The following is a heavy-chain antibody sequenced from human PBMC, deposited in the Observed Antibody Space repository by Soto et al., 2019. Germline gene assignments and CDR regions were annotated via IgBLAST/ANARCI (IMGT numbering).Heavy chain of an antibody. D-gene: IGHD3-9*01. V-gene: IGHV4-28*03. CDR2: IYYSGST. J-gene: IGHJ4*02. Sequence: SETLSLTCAVSGNSISSSNWWGWIRQPPGKGLEWIGYIYYSGSTYYNPSLKSRVTMSVDTSKNQFSLKLSSVTAADTAVYYCATAGGGYYDVLTGPCDWGQGTLVTVSS. CDR1: GNSISSSNW. CDR3: ATAGGGYYDVLTGPCD.